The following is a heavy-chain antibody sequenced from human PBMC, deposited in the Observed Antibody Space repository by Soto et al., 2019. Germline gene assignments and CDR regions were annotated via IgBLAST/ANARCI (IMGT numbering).Heavy chain of an antibody. V-gene: IGHV1-46*01. Sequence: GASVKVSCKASGYTFTSYYMHWVRQAPGQGLEWMGIINPSGGSTSYAQKFQGRVTMTRDTSTSTVYMELSSLRSEDTAMYYCARDEYSSSPLGVLRYFDWLKYYYYYGMDVWGQGTTVTVSS. D-gene: IGHD3-9*01. CDR2: INPSGGST. CDR3: ARDEYSSSPLGVLRYFDWLKYYYYYGMDV. CDR1: GYTFTSYY. J-gene: IGHJ6*02.